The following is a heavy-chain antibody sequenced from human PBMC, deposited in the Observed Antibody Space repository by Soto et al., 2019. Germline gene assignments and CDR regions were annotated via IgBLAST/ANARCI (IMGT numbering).Heavy chain of an antibody. J-gene: IGHJ4*02. CDR3: ARSIVVVTPLDY. D-gene: IGHD2-21*02. CDR2: INAGNGNT. CDR1: GYTFTSYA. V-gene: IGHV1-3*05. Sequence: QVQLVQSGAEEKKPGASVKVSCKASGYTFTSYAMHWVRQAPGQRLEWMGWINAGNGNTKYSQKFQGRVTITRDTSASTAYIELSSLRSEDTAGYYCARSIVVVTPLDYWGQGTLVTVSS.